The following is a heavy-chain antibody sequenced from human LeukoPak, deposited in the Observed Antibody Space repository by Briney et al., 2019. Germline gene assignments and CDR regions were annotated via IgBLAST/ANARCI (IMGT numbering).Heavy chain of an antibody. Sequence: SVKVSCRSSGGILSSYVITWVRQAPGQGLEWMGGIHPTFGAPNYAQKFQGRVMITTDESTGTDYMELFSLTSEDTAVYYCARATGRGYTYGAAAYWGQGTLVTVSS. D-gene: IGHD5-18*01. CDR1: GGILSSYV. J-gene: IGHJ4*02. CDR3: ARATGRGYTYGAAAY. V-gene: IGHV1-69*05. CDR2: IHPTFGAP.